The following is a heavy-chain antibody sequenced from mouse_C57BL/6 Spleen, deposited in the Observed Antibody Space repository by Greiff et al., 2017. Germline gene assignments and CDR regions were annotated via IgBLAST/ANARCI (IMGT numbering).Heavy chain of an antibody. CDR2: IHPNSGST. Sequence: VQLQQPGAELVKPGASVKLSCKASGYTFTSYWMHWVKQRPGQGLEWIGMIHPNSGSTNYNEKFKSKATLTVDKSSSTAYMQLSSLTSEDSAVYYGARLYDCYFYAMDYWGQGTSVTVSS. CDR1: GYTFTSYW. CDR3: ARLYDCYFYAMDY. D-gene: IGHD2-3*01. V-gene: IGHV1-64*01. J-gene: IGHJ4*01.